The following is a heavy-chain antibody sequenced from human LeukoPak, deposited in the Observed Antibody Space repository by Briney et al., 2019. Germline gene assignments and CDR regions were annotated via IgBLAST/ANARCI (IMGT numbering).Heavy chain of an antibody. CDR1: GYTFTSYY. CDR3: ARGVSNSASGLPTRYFDY. Sequence: ASVKVSCKASGYTFTSYYIHWVRQAPGQGLEWMGLINPSGGSTNYAQNFQGRVTMTRDTSTSTVYMGLSSLRSEDTAVYYCARGVSNSASGLPTRYFDYWGQGTLVTVSS. CDR2: INPSGGST. V-gene: IGHV1-46*01. J-gene: IGHJ4*02. D-gene: IGHD5-12*01.